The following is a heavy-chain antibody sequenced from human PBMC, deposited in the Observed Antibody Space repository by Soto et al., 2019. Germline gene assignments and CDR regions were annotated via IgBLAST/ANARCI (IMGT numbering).Heavy chain of an antibody. Sequence: ASVKVSCKASGYTFTSYAISWVRQAPGQGLEWMGWINAYNGNTKYAQKFQGRVTMTRDTSTSTVYMELRSLTSDDTAVYYCAKEGVPVTTGISAYWGQGTLVTVSS. J-gene: IGHJ4*02. CDR3: AKEGVPVTTGISAY. D-gene: IGHD4-4*01. CDR2: INAYNGNT. CDR1: GYTFTSYA. V-gene: IGHV1-18*01.